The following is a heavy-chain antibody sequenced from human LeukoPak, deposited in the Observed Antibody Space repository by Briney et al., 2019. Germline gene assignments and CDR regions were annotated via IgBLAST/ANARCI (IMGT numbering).Heavy chain of an antibody. CDR1: GGSISSYY. D-gene: IGHD1-26*01. V-gene: IGHV4-59*08. CDR3: ARLASGSYGPLTPFDY. Sequence: SETLSLTCTVSGGSISSYYWNWIRQPPGKGLEWIGYISYSGTTNYNPSLKSRVTISVDTSKNQFSLRLSSVTAADTAVYYSARLASGSYGPLTPFDYWGQGTLVTVSS. CDR2: ISYSGTT. J-gene: IGHJ4*02.